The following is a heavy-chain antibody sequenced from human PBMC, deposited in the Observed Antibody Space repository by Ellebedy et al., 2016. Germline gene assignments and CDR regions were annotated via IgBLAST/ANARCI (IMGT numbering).Heavy chain of an antibody. D-gene: IGHD3-16*02. CDR1: GFTFSSYA. J-gene: IGHJ4*02. CDR2: ISYDGSNK. V-gene: IGHV3-30-3*01. CDR3: ARDGLVGELSFGF. Sequence: GGSLRLSCAASGFTFSSYAMHWVRQAPGKGLEWVAVISYDGSNKYYADSVKGRFTISRDNSKNTLYLQMNSLRAEDTAVYYCARDGLVGELSFGFWGQGTLVTVSS.